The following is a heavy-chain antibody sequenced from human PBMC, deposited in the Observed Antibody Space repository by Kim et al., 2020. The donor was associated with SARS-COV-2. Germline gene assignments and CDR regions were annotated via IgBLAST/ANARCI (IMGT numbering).Heavy chain of an antibody. CDR1: GGSFSGYY. CDR2: INHSGST. CDR3: ARGPHEGSSSWYADY. J-gene: IGHJ4*02. D-gene: IGHD6-13*01. Sequence: SETLSLTCAVYGGSFSGYYWSWIRQPPGKGLEWIGEINHSGSTNYNPSLKSRVTISVDTSKNQFSLKLSSVTAADTAVYYCARGPHEGSSSWYADYCGQG. V-gene: IGHV4-34*01.